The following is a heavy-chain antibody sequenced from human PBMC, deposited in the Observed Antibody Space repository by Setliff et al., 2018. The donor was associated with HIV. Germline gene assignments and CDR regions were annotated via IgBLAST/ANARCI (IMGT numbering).Heavy chain of an antibody. CDR2: INTVNGNT. Sequence: ASVKVSCKASGYTFTSCAMNWVRQAPGQRLEWMGWINTVNGNTKYSQKFQRRSTITRDTSASTVFMELSSLTSEDTAVYYCARDGCDGNKCYLYNWFDPWGQGTLVTVSS. CDR1: GYTFTSCA. V-gene: IGHV1-3*04. J-gene: IGHJ5*02. CDR3: ARDGCDGNKCYLYNWFDP. D-gene: IGHD2-15*01.